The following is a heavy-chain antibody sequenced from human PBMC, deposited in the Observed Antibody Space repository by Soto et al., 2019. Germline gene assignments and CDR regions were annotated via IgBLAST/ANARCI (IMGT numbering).Heavy chain of an antibody. CDR1: GFTFNNFG. CDR2: TSLDGSNK. J-gene: IGHJ6*02. CDR3: AKGEYYYGSGSPYYAMDV. D-gene: IGHD3-10*01. Sequence: GGSLRLSCAASGFTFNNFGMHWVRQAPGKGLEWVAVTSLDGSNKYYADSVKGRLTISRDNSKNTLYLQMNSLRAEDTAVYYCAKGEYYYGSGSPYYAMDVWGQGTTVTVSS. V-gene: IGHV3-30*18.